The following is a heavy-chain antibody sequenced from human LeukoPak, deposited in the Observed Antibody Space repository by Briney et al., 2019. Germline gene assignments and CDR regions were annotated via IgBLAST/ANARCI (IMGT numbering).Heavy chain of an antibody. J-gene: IGHJ5*02. Sequence: ASVKVSCKASAYTFTRYGISWVRQAPGQGLEWMGWISAYNGNTNYAQKLQGRVTMTTDTSTSTAYMELRSLRSDDTAVYYCASTRGYNFRWFDPWGQGTLVTVSS. D-gene: IGHD5-24*01. CDR1: AYTFTRYG. CDR2: ISAYNGNT. V-gene: IGHV1-18*01. CDR3: ASTRGYNFRWFDP.